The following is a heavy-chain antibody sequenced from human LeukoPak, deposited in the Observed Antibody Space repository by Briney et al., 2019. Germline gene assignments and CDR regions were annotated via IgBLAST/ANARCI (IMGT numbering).Heavy chain of an antibody. J-gene: IGHJ4*02. CDR3: ARGRSGDYVWGSYFDY. V-gene: IGHV4-34*01. CDR2: INHSGST. D-gene: IGHD3-16*01. Sequence: SETLSLTCAVYGGSFSGYYWSWIRQPPGKGLEWIGEINHSGSTNYNPSLKSRVTISVDTSKNQFSLKLSSVTAADTAVYYRARGRSGDYVWGSYFDYWGQGTLVTVFS. CDR1: GGSFSGYY.